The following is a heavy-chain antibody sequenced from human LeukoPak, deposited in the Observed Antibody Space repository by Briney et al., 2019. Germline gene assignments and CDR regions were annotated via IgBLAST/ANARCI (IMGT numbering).Heavy chain of an antibody. CDR1: GNTFSGYY. D-gene: IGHD3-3*01. CDR2: INPNSGDT. Sequence: ASVKVSCKASGNTFSGYYMHWARQAPGQGLEWMGWINPNSGDTNYAQKFQGRVTMTRDTSISTVHMELSRLRSDDTAVYYCARGFGAGGYYRHWGQGTLVTVSS. J-gene: IGHJ4*02. CDR3: ARGFGAGGYYRH. V-gene: IGHV1-2*02.